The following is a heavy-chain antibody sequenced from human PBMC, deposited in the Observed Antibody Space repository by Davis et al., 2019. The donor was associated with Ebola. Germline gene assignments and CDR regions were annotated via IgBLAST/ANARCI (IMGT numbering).Heavy chain of an antibody. CDR2: IDSDGSDT. CDR1: GFTLSSYW. CDR3: VRVQVSGSAADKFDY. D-gene: IGHD2-2*01. J-gene: IGHJ4*02. Sequence: HTGGSLRLSCAASGFTLSSYWMHWVRQAPGKGLVWVSRIDSDGSDTTYADSVKGRFTISRDDAKNTLYLQMNSLSVEDTAVYYCVRVQVSGSAADKFDYWGQGTLVTVSS. V-gene: IGHV3-74*03.